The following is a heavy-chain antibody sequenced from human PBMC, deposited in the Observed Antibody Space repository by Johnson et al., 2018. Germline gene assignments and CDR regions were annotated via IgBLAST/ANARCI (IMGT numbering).Heavy chain of an antibody. J-gene: IGHJ3*01. CDR1: GFNVTNYP. Sequence: QVQLVQSGGGVVQPGRSLRLSCAASGFNVTNYPMHWVRQAPGKGLEWVAVISYDGSNEYYADSVKGRFTISRDNSKNTVYLQMISLRPEDTAVFYCARENFHRSGHYEGDAFDLWGQGTMVTVSS. D-gene: IGHD3-3*01. CDR3: ARENFHRSGHYEGDAFDL. V-gene: IGHV3-30-3*01. CDR2: ISYDGSNE.